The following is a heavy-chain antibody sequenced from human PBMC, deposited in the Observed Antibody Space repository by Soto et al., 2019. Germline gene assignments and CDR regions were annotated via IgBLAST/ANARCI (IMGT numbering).Heavy chain of an antibody. J-gene: IGHJ4*02. D-gene: IGHD3-22*01. CDR3: GRGLYYYNSRGFDY. V-gene: IGHV4-30-2*01. Sequence: SETLSLTCAVSGGSISSGGYSWSWIRQPPGKGLEWIGYIYHSGSTYYNPSLKSRVTISVDRSKNQFSLKLSSVTAADTAVYYWGRGLYYYNSRGFDYWGQGTLVTVSS. CDR2: IYHSGST. CDR1: GGSISSGGYS.